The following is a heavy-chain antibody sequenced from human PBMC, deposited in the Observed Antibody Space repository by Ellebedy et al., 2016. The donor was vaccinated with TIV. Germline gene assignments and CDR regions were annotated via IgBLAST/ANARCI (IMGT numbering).Heavy chain of an antibody. J-gene: IGHJ4*02. Sequence: MPSETLSLTCAVHGGSFSGYYWSWIRQPPGKGLEWIGEINHSGSTNYNPSLKSRVTISVDTSKNQFSLKLSSVTAADTAVYYCARIGEYSSYKGGWGQGTLVTVSS. D-gene: IGHD5-12*01. V-gene: IGHV4-34*01. CDR3: ARIGEYSSYKGG. CDR2: INHSGST. CDR1: GGSFSGYY.